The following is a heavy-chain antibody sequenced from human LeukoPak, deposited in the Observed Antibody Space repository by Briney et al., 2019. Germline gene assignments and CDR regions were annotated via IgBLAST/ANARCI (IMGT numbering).Heavy chain of an antibody. Sequence: GGSLRLSCAASGFTFSSYAMNWVRQAPGKGLEWVSAISGSGGSTYYTDSVKGRFTISRDNSRRTWYLQMNSLRAEDTAVYYCARTCGGDCYGTFDYWGQGTLVTVSS. CDR1: GFTFSSYA. D-gene: IGHD2-21*02. CDR3: ARTCGGDCYGTFDY. CDR2: ISGSGGST. V-gene: IGHV3-23*01. J-gene: IGHJ4*02.